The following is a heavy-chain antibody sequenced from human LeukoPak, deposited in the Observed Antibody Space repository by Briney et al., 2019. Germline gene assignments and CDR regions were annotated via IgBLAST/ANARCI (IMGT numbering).Heavy chain of an antibody. D-gene: IGHD3-22*01. CDR2: IKSKTDGGTT. J-gene: IGHJ4*02. CDR3: ITSYYYDSSGYGY. V-gene: IGHV3-15*01. CDR1: GFTFSDAW. Sequence: PGGSLRLSCAASGFTFSDAWMSWVRQAPGKGLEWVGRIKSKTDGGTTDYAAPVKGRCTISRDDSKNTLYLQMNSLKTEDTAVYYCITSYYYDSSGYGYWGQGTLVILSS.